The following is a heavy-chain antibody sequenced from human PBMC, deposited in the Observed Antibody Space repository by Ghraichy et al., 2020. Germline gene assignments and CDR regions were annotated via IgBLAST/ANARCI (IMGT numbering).Heavy chain of an antibody. Sequence: GSLRLSCVGSGFTLSGYSMNWVRQAPGKGLEWVSYITSSSRFISYADSVKGRFTVSRDNAQNSLYLQMKSLRDEDTAVYYCARGSRVVRYYYYDGMDVWGQGTTVTVSS. J-gene: IGHJ6*02. CDR1: GFTLSGYS. D-gene: IGHD2-21*01. CDR3: ARGSRVVRYYYYDGMDV. CDR2: ITSSSRFI. V-gene: IGHV3-48*02.